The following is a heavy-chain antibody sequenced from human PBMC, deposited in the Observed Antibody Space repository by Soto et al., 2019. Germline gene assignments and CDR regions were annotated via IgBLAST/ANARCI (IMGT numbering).Heavy chain of an antibody. V-gene: IGHV4-4*07. J-gene: IGHJ6*02. CDR1: GGSMNDYY. CDR3: ASGRLVSRYYGLDV. CDR2: IFTSGNT. D-gene: IGHD6-6*01. Sequence: PSETLSLTCTVSGGSMNDYYWSWIRQPAGKGLEWIGRIFTSGNTNYNPSLRSRLTMSVDTSTNQVSLRLTSVTAEDTAVYYCASGRLVSRYYGLDVWGQGTTVTVSS.